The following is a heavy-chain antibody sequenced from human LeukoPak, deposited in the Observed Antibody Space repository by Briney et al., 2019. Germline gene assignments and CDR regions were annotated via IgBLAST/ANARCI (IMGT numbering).Heavy chain of an antibody. V-gene: IGHV3-73*01. D-gene: IGHD1-26*01. CDR2: IRTKASNYAT. Sequence: GGSLRLSCAASGFTLSGSAMQWVRPAPGEGLEWVGRIRTKASNYATAYGAAVQGRFLISREDSKNMAFLQMNGLKTEDTAVYYCVRRFSGSYYYGHWGQGTLVTVSS. CDR3: VRRFSGSYYYGH. CDR1: GFTLSGSA. J-gene: IGHJ4*02.